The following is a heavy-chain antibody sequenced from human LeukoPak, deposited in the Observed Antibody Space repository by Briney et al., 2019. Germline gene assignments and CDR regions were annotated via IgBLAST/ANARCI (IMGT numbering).Heavy chain of an antibody. Sequence: SGTLSLTCTVSGGSISSYYWSWVRQPPGKGLEWIGYIYYSGSTNYNPSLKSRVTISVDTSKNQFSLKVSSVTAADTAVYYCARDRWLGYWGQGTLVTVSS. CDR2: IYYSGST. V-gene: IGHV4-59*01. D-gene: IGHD5-18*01. CDR1: GGSISSYY. CDR3: ARDRWLGY. J-gene: IGHJ4*02.